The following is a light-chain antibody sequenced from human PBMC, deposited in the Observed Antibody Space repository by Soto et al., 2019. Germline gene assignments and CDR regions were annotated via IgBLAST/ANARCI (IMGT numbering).Light chain of an antibody. CDR1: QSVSSGY. Sequence: EIVLTQSPGTLSLSPGERATLSCRASQSVSSGYLAWYQQKPGQAPSLLIYGASSRATGIPDRFSGSGSGTDCTLTISRLQPEDFAAYYCQQYGSSPYTFGQGTKLEIK. J-gene: IGKJ2*01. CDR2: GAS. V-gene: IGKV3-20*01. CDR3: QQYGSSPYT.